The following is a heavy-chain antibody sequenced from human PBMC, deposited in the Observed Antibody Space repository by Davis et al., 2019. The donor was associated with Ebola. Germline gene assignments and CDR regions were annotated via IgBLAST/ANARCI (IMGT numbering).Heavy chain of an antibody. CDR2: IIPIFGTA. D-gene: IGHD4-17*01. CDR1: GGTFSSYA. CDR3: ARGLDFGDYTDY. V-gene: IGHV1-69*06. J-gene: IGHJ4*02. Sequence: SVKVSCKASGGTFSSYAISWVRQAPGQGLEWMGGIIPIFGTANYAQKFQGRVTITADKSTSTAYMELSSLRSEDTAVYYCARGLDFGDYTDYWGQGTLVTVAS.